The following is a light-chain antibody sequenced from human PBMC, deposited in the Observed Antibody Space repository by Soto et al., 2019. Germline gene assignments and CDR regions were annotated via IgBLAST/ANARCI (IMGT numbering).Light chain of an antibody. CDR3: QQYNDWPLT. CDR1: QSVCSN. V-gene: IGKV3D-15*01. J-gene: IGKJ4*01. CDR2: VAS. Sequence: EVVMTQSPATLSVSPGERATHSCRASQSVCSNLAWYQQKPGQAPRLLIYVASTRATGIPARFSASGSGTEFSLTISSLQSEDFAVYYCQQYNDWPLTFGGGTKVDIK.